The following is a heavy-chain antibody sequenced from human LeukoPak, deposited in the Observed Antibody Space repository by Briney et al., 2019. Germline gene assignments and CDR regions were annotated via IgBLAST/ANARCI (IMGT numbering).Heavy chain of an antibody. CDR2: INPNSGGT. Sequence: ASVKVSCKASGYTFTGYYMHWVGQAPGQGLEWMGWINPNSGGTNYAQKFQGRVTMTRDTSISTAYMELSRLRSDDTAVYYCARPQGYSSGWSYYYFDYWGQGTLVTVSS. J-gene: IGHJ4*02. CDR1: GYTFTGYY. V-gene: IGHV1-2*02. D-gene: IGHD6-19*01. CDR3: ARPQGYSSGWSYYYFDY.